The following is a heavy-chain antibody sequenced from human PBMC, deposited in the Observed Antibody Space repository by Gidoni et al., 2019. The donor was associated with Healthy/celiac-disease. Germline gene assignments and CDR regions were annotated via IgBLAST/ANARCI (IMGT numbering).Heavy chain of an antibody. D-gene: IGHD3-16*02. CDR2: IKSKTDGGTT. J-gene: IGHJ4*02. CDR3: TTAVNYDYVWGSYPTGDY. CDR1: GFTFSNAW. Sequence: EVQLVESGGGLVKPGGSRRLSCAASGFTFSNAWMSWVRQAPGKGLEWVGRIKSKTDGGTTDYAAPVKGRFTISRDDSKNTLYLQMNSLKTEDTAVYYCTTAVNYDYVWGSYPTGDYWGQGTLVTVSS. V-gene: IGHV3-15*01.